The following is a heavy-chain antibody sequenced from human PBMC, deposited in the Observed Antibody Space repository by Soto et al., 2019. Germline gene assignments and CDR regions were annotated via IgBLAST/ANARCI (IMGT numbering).Heavy chain of an antibody. V-gene: IGHV3-48*01. CDR1: GFTFSSYG. Sequence: GRSLRLPCAASGFTFSSYGMNCVRQAPGKGLEWVSYISSSSSTIYYADSVRGRFTISRDNAKNSLYLQMNSLRAEDTAVYYCARGNSGYDYGAFDIRGQGTMVTVSS. D-gene: IGHD5-12*01. CDR2: ISSSSSTI. CDR3: ARGNSGYDYGAFDI. J-gene: IGHJ3*02.